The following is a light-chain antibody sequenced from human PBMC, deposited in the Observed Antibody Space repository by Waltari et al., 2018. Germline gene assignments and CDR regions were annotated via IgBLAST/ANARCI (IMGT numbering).Light chain of an antibody. V-gene: IGKV3-15*01. CDR2: GAS. CDR1: QSVRSH. CDR3: QHYDNWLYS. J-gene: IGKJ2*03. Sequence: EIVMTQSPATLSVSPGERATLFCRASQSVRSHLAWYQQKPGQAPRLLLFGASTRATGTPARFRGSGSGTEFTLTSSSLQSEDFAVYYCQHYDNWLYSFGQGTKVEIK.